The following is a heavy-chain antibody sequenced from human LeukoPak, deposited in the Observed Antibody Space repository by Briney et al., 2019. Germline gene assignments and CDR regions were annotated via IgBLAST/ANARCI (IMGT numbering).Heavy chain of an antibody. J-gene: IGHJ4*02. CDR3: AKPSGKPEYYDFWSGYSSPYYFDY. D-gene: IGHD3-3*01. CDR2: ISYDGSNK. Sequence: PGRSLRPSCAASGFTFSSYGMHWVRQAPGKGLEWVAVISYDGSNKYYADSVKGRFTISRDNSKNTLYLQMNSLRAEDTAVYYCAKPSGKPEYYDFWSGYSSPYYFDYWGQGTLVTVSS. CDR1: GFTFSSYG. V-gene: IGHV3-30*18.